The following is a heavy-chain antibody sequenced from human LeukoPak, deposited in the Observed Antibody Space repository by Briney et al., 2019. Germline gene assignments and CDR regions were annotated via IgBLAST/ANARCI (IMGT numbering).Heavy chain of an antibody. V-gene: IGHV4-38-2*02. D-gene: IGHD1-26*01. CDR2: IYHSGTT. CDR3: SRLSHVAGAPKVSWFDP. CDR1: AYSISDGWV. J-gene: IGHJ5*02. Sequence: SGTLSLTCTVSAYSISDGWVWGMIRQPPGKRLEWIGSIYHSGTTYYNPSLKSRVTMSVDTSNNQFSLKLTPVTAADTAMYYCSRLSHVAGAPKVSWFDPWGQGTLVTVSS.